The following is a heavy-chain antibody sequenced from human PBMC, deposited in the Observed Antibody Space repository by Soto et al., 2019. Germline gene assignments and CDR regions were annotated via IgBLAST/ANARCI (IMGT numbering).Heavy chain of an antibody. CDR2: INTDGSST. V-gene: IGHV3-74*01. J-gene: IGHJ4*02. CDR1: GFTFSSFW. D-gene: IGHD5-18*01. CDR3: AKRGEDTFGLSY. Sequence: EVQLVESGGGLVQPGGSLRLSCAVSGFTFSSFWMHWVRQAPGEGLVWVSRINTDGSSTSYADSMKGRFTISRDNAKNTLYLQMNSLRVEDTAMYYCAKRGEDTFGLSYWGQGTLVTVSS.